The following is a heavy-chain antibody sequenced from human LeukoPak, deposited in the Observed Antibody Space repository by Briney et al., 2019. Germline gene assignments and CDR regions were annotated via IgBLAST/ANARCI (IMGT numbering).Heavy chain of an antibody. CDR3: AKGGRYGSVNYYSGNFDF. D-gene: IGHD3-10*01. CDR1: GFTFSSYS. J-gene: IGHJ4*02. Sequence: PGGSLRLSCAASGFTFSSYSMNWVRQAPGKGLEWVSSISSSSSYIYYADSVKGRFTISRDSSKNMLYLQMNSLRAEDTAVYYCAKGGRYGSVNYYSGNFDFWGQGTLVTVSS. V-gene: IGHV3-21*01. CDR2: ISSSSSYI.